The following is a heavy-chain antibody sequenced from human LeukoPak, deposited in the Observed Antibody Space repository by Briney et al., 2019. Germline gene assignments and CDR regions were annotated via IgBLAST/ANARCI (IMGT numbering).Heavy chain of an antibody. CDR1: GYSISSRYD. CDR3: ARVRWDIAP. J-gene: IGHJ5*02. CDR2: FYYSGST. Sequence: SETLSLTCAVSGYSISSRYDWGWIRPPPGKGLEWVGSFYYSGSTYYNPSLKSRVTMSADTSKNQSSLKLSSVTAADTAVYYCARVRWDIAPWGQGTLVTVSS. V-gene: IGHV4-38-2*01. D-gene: IGHD2-15*01.